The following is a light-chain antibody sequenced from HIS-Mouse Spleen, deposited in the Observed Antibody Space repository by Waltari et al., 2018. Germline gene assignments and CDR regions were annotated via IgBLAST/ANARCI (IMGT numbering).Light chain of an antibody. J-gene: IGLJ2*01. V-gene: IGLV3-10*01. Sequence: SYELTQPPSVSVSPGQTARITCSGAALPKKYAYWYQQKSGQAPALVIYEDSKRPPGIPERFSGSSSGTMATLTISGAQVEDEADYYCYSTDSSGNHRVFGGGTKLTVL. CDR2: EDS. CDR3: YSTDSSGNHRV. CDR1: ALPKKY.